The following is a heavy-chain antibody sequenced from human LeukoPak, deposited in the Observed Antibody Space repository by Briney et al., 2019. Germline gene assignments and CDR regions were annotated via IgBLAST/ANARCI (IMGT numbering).Heavy chain of an antibody. CDR2: INPNSGGT. CDR3: ARVILPYYYDSSGRDAFDI. CDR1: GYTFTGYY. Sequence: ASVKVSCKASGYTFTGYYMHWVRQAPGQGLEWMGWINPNSGGTNYAQKFQGRVTMTRDTSISTAYMELSSLRSEDTAVYYCARVILPYYYDSSGRDAFDIWGQGTMVTVSS. J-gene: IGHJ3*02. V-gene: IGHV1-2*02. D-gene: IGHD3-22*01.